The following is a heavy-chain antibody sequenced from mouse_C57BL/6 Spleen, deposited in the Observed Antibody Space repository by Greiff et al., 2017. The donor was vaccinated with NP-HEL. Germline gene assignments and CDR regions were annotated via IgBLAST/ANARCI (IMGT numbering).Heavy chain of an antibody. CDR1: GYTFTDYN. CDR3: ARLGYYGSSLGWFAY. CDR2: INPNNGGT. Sequence: EVQLQQSGPELVKPGASVKIPCKASGYTFTDYNMDWVKQSHGQSLEWIGDINPNNGGTISNQKFKGKATLTVDKSSRTADMELRSLTSEDTAVYYCARLGYYGSSLGWFAYWGQGTLVTVSA. D-gene: IGHD1-1*01. J-gene: IGHJ3*01. V-gene: IGHV1-18*01.